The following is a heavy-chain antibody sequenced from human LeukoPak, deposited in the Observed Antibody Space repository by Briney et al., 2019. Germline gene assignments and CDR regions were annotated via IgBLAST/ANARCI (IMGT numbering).Heavy chain of an antibody. CDR1: GGTFSNYA. CDR3: ARDRVQKFDY. Sequence: SVKVSCKGSGGTFSNYAISWVRQAPRQGLEWMGGIIHILCTANYAQKFQGRVTMTRDTYISTVYMELSSLRSEETGVYYCARDRVQKFDYWGQGTLVTVSS. D-gene: IGHD1-1*01. CDR2: IIHILCTA. J-gene: IGHJ4*02. V-gene: IGHV1-69*05.